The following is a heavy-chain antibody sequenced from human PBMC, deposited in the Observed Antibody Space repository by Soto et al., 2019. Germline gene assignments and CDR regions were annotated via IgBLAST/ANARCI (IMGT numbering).Heavy chain of an antibody. Sequence: SQTLSLTCAISGDSVSSKSAAWNWIRQAPSRGLEWLGGTYYRSKWSTDYAVSLRGRITVNPDSSKNQFSLRLTSVTPEDTAVYYCARALAGSYDYWGQGTPVTVSS. D-gene: IGHD3-10*01. J-gene: IGHJ4*02. CDR1: GDSVSSKSAA. CDR3: ARALAGSYDY. CDR2: TYYRSKWST. V-gene: IGHV6-1*01.